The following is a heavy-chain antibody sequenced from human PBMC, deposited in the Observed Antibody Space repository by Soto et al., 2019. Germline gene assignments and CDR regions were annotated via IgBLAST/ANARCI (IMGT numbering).Heavy chain of an antibody. D-gene: IGHD3-3*01. J-gene: IGHJ4*02. CDR2: IYYSGST. CDR1: GGSISSYY. V-gene: IGHV4-59*01. CDR3: ARGPSYYDFWSGYYEIDY. Sequence: SETLSLTCTVSGGSISSYYWSWIRQPPGKGLEWIGYIYYSGSTNYNPSLKSRVTISVDTSKNQFSLKLSSVTAADTAVYYCARGPSYYDFWSGYYEIDYWGQGTLVTVS.